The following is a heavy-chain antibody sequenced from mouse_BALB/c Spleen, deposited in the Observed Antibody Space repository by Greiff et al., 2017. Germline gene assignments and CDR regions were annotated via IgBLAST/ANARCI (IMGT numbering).Heavy chain of an antibody. D-gene: IGHD1-2*01. CDR1: GYTFTDYA. CDR2: ISTYYGDA. CDR3: ARRRDGYGAMDY. Sequence: QVQLQQSGAELVRPGVSVKISCKGSGYTFTDYAMHWVKQSHAKSLEWIGVISTYYGDASYNQKFKGKATMTVDKSSSTAYMELARLTSEDSAIYYCARRRDGYGAMDYWGQGTSVTVSS. J-gene: IGHJ4*01. V-gene: IGHV1S137*01.